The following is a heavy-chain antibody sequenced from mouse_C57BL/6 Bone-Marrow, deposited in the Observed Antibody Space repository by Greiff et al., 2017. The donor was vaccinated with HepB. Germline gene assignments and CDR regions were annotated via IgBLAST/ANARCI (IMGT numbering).Heavy chain of an antibody. CDR3: ARGAVTTGGFAY. V-gene: IGHV1-81*01. CDR2: IYPRSGNT. J-gene: IGHJ3*01. Sequence: QVQLKQSGAELARPGASVKLSCKASGYTFTSYGISWVKQRTGQGLEWIGEIYPRSGNTYYNEKFKGKATLTADKSSSTAYMELRSLTSEDSAVYFCARGAVTTGGFAYWGQGTLVTVSA. CDR1: GYTFTSYG. D-gene: IGHD2-2*01.